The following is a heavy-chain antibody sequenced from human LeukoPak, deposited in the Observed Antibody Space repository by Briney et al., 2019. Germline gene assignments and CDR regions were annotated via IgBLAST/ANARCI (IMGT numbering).Heavy chain of an antibody. Sequence: GGSLRLSCAASASTFSSYTMNWVRQAPGKGLEWVSSISSSSSNTHYADSVKGRFTISRDNAKNSLYLQMNSLRAEDTAIYYCVRGDARDVWAKGPRSPSP. CDR3: VRGDARDV. CDR1: ASTFSSYT. V-gene: IGHV3-21*01. J-gene: IGHJ6*02. CDR2: ISSSSSNT. D-gene: IGHD6-6*01.